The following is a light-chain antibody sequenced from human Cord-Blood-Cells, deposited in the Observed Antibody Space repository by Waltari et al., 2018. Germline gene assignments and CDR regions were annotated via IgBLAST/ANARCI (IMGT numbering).Light chain of an antibody. V-gene: IGLV3-1*01. J-gene: IGLJ2*01. CDR3: QAWDSSTVV. Sequence: SYELTQPPSVSVSPGQTASSTCSGDKLGVQYACWYQQKPGQSPVLVIYQDSKRPSGIPERFSGSNSGNTATLTISGTQAMDEADYYCQAWDSSTVVFGGGTKLTVL. CDR2: QDS. CDR1: KLGVQY.